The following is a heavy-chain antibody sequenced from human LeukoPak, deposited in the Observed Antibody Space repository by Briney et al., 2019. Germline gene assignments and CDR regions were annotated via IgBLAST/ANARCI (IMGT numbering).Heavy chain of an antibody. J-gene: IGHJ5*02. CDR1: GGTFSSYA. CDR3: ATYSSSWEGVNWFDP. D-gene: IGHD6-13*01. V-gene: IGHV1-69*13. Sequence: SVKVSCKASGGTFSSYAISWVRQATGQGLEWMGGIIPIFGTANYAQKFQGRVTITADESTSTAYMELSSLRSEDTAVYYCATYSSSWEGVNWFDPWGQGTLVTVSS. CDR2: IIPIFGTA.